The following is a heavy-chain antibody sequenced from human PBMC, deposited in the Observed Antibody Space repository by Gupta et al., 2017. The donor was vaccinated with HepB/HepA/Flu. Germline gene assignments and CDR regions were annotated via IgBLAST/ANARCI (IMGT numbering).Heavy chain of an antibody. D-gene: IGHD2-2*01. J-gene: IGHJ4*02. CDR2: ISWDRRSR. V-gene: IGHV3-9*01. Sequence: DVQLVESGGGLVQPGRSLRLSCAASGFTFDDYAMHWVRQAPGKGLEWVSGISWDRRSRGYADSVKGRFTISRDNDKNSLYLQRNSLRPEDTALYFCTKDMNKIIIPAALDYWGQGTLVTVSS. CDR3: TKDMNKIIIPAALDY. CDR1: GFTFDDYA.